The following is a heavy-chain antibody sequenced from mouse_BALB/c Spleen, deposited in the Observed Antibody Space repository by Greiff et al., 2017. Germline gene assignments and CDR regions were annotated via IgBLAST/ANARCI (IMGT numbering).Heavy chain of an antibody. CDR3: ARNGRLRPYYFDY. V-gene: IGHV2-2*02. CDR2: KWSGGST. CDR1: GFSLTSYG. Sequence: QVQLQQSGPGLVQPSQSLSITCTVSGFSLTSYGVHWVRQSPGKGLEWLGVKWSGGSTDYNAAFISRLSISKDNSKSQVFFKMNSLQANDTAIYYCARNGRLRPYYFDYGGQGTTLTVSS. J-gene: IGHJ2*01. D-gene: IGHD2-4*01.